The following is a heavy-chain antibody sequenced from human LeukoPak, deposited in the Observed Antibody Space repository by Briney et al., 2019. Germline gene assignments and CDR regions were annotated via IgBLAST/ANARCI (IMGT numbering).Heavy chain of an antibody. V-gene: IGHV3-21*01. J-gene: IGHJ4*02. CDR3: ARDLRDSHWYQRGLDY. Sequence: GGSLRLSCAASGFTFSTYTMNWVRQAPGKGLEWVSSISPTSTYIYYADSVKGRFTISRDNAKNSLSLQMNSLRAEDTAVYYCARDLRDSHWYQRGLDYWGQGTLVTVSS. D-gene: IGHD6-13*01. CDR1: GFTFSTYT. CDR2: ISPTSTYI.